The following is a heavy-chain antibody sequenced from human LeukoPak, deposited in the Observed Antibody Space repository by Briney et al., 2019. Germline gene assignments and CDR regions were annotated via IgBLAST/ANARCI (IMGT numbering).Heavy chain of an antibody. CDR2: LSGSGDTT. J-gene: IGHJ4*02. D-gene: IGHD3-10*01. CDR1: GFSFSSFA. V-gene: IGHV3-23*01. Sequence: GGSLRLSCAASGFSFSSFAMSWVRQAPGKGLEWVSALSGSGDTTYYADSAKGRFTISRDNSKNTLYLEMNSLRADDTAVYYCAKSRTDYWGAGSYVGGLDYWGQGALVTVSS. CDR3: AKSRTDYWGAGSYVGGLDY.